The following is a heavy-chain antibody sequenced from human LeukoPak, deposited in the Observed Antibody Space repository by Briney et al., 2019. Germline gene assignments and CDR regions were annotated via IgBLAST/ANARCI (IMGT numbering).Heavy chain of an antibody. CDR1: GGSFSGYY. CDR2: INHSGRI. J-gene: IGHJ6*03. Sequence: PSETPSLTCAVYGGSFSGYYWNWFRQSPGKGLEWIGEINHSGRINYNPSLKSRVTISVDTSKNQFSLNLSSVTAADTAVYLCAKGVLSRYYYMDVWGKGTTVTVSS. CDR3: AKGVLSRYYYMDV. V-gene: IGHV4-34*01. D-gene: IGHD6-6*01.